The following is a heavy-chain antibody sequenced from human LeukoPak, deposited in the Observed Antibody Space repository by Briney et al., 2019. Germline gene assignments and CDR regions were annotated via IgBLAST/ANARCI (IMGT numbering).Heavy chain of an antibody. CDR1: GGSISSYY. V-gene: IGHV4-39*01. J-gene: IGHJ4*02. Sequence: SETLSLTCTVSGGSISSYYWGWIRQPPGKGLEWIGSIYYSGSTYYNPSLKSRVTVSVDTSKNQFSLKLSSVTAADTAVYYCARHYDSSSWFDYWGQGTLVTVSS. CDR2: IYYSGST. D-gene: IGHD6-13*01. CDR3: ARHYDSSSWFDY.